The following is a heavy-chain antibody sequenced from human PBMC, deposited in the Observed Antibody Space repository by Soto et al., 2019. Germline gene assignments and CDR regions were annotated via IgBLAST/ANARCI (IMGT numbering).Heavy chain of an antibody. V-gene: IGHV3-48*01. CDR1: GFTLSDYS. CDR3: TKERPKGRGLFDY. Sequence: PGGSLRLSCKVSGFTLSDYSMNWVRQAPGKGLEWISYISSSANTKYYADSVQGRFTISRDTAEDSLYLQMNSLRTEDTAVYFCTKERPKGRGLFDYWGQGTLVTVSS. CDR2: ISSSANTK. D-gene: IGHD3-10*01. J-gene: IGHJ4*02.